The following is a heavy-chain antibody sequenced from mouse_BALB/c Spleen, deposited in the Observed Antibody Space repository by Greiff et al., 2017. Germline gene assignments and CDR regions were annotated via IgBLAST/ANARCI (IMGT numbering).Heavy chain of an antibody. J-gene: IGHJ3*01. V-gene: IGHV14-3*02. CDR3: ASPYYGSPFAY. D-gene: IGHD1-1*01. Sequence: VQLQQSGAELVRPGALVKLSCKASGFNIKDTYMHWVKQRPEQGLEWIGRIDPANGNTKYDPKFQGKATITADTSSNTAYLQLSSLTSEDTAVYYCASPYYGSPFAYWGQGTLVTVSA. CDR2: IDPANGNT. CDR1: GFNIKDTY.